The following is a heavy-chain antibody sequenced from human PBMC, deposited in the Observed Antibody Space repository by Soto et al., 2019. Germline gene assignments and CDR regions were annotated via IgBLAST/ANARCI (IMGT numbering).Heavy chain of an antibody. V-gene: IGHV1-69*12. CDR3: ARGGGDGYTPPGDY. D-gene: IGHD3-16*01. J-gene: IGHJ4*02. Sequence: QVQLVQSGAEVKKPGSSVKVSCKASGGTFSSYAISWVRQAPGQGLEWMGGIIPIFGTANYAQKFQGRVTITADESTSPAYMELSSLRPEDTAVYYCARGGGDGYTPPGDYWGQGTLVTVSS. CDR1: GGTFSSYA. CDR2: IIPIFGTA.